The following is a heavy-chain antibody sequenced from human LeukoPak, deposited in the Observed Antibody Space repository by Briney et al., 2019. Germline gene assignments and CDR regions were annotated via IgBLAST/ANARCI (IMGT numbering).Heavy chain of an antibody. V-gene: IGHV1-2*06. CDR3: ARGGIAVAVWFDP. Sequence: ASVKVSCKASGYTFTGYYMHWVRQAPGQGLEWMGRINPNSGGTNYAQKFQGRVTMTRDTSISKAYMELSRLRSDDTAVYYCARGGIAVAVWFDPWGQGTLVTVSS. CDR2: INPNSGGT. D-gene: IGHD6-19*01. J-gene: IGHJ5*02. CDR1: GYTFTGYY.